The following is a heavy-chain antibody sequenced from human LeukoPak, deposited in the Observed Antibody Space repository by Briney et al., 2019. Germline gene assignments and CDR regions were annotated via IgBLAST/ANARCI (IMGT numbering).Heavy chain of an antibody. J-gene: IGHJ4*02. Sequence: PGGSLRLSCAASGFTFSSYAMYWVRRTPGKGLEYVSVISGDGVSTHYATSVKGIFTISSDNSKNTLYLQMSSLRAEYMAVYYCARDASDIVVVPAAVGPFDLWGQGTLFTVSS. CDR2: ISGDGVST. CDR3: ARDASDIVVVPAAVGPFDL. D-gene: IGHD2-2*01. V-gene: IGHV3-64*01. CDR1: GFTFSSYA.